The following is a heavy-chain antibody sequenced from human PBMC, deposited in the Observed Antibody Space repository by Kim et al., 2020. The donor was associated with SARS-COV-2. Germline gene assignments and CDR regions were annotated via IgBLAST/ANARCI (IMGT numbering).Heavy chain of an antibody. V-gene: IGHV5-51*01. Sequence: GASLKISCKGSAYSFNRYWIAWVRQMPGKGLEWMGVISPGDSQTRYSPSFQGQVTISADKSISTAYLQWGSLKASDTAVYYCASPSDYRNLEYYYGMDVWGQWTTVTVSS. CDR2: ISPGDSQT. J-gene: IGHJ6*02. D-gene: IGHD4-4*01. CDR3: ASPSDYRNLEYYYGMDV. CDR1: AYSFNRYW.